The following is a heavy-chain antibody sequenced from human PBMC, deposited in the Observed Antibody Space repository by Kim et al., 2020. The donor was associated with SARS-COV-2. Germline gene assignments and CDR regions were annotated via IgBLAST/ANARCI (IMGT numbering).Heavy chain of an antibody. V-gene: IGHV1-2*02. D-gene: IGHD3-3*01. Sequence: ASVKVSCKASGYSFTGYYIHWVRQAPGQGLEWMGWINPNSGGTNYAQKFQGRVTMTRDTSISTAYMELSRLRSDDTAVYYCARGEDYDFWSGYYSYFDYWGREPLVTGSS. CDR3: ARGEDYDFWSGYYSYFDY. J-gene: IGHJ4*02. CDR2: INPNSGGT. CDR1: GYSFTGYY.